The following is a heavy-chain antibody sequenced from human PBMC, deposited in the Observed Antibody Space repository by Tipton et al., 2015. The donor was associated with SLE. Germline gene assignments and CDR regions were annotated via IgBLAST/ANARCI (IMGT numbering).Heavy chain of an antibody. Sequence: TLSLTCTVSGDSINSYYWGWIRQPPGKGLEWIGEINHSGSTNYNPSLKSRVTISVDTSRNHFSLKLSSVTAADTAVYYCARHHGSGWLYGLDVWGQGTTVTVSS. CDR3: ARHHGSGWLYGLDV. D-gene: IGHD6-19*01. CDR2: INHSGST. J-gene: IGHJ6*02. V-gene: IGHV4-34*01. CDR1: GDSINSYY.